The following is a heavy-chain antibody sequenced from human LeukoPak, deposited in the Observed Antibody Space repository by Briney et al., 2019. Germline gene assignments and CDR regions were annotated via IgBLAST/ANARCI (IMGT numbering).Heavy chain of an antibody. D-gene: IGHD6-25*01. V-gene: IGHV4-59*01. CDR1: GGSISSYY. CDR2: IYYSGST. CDR3: ARLRVDYSSGWGGNWFDP. Sequence: SSETLSLTFTVSGGSISSYYWSWIRQPPGKGLEWIGYIYYSGSTNYNPSLKSRVTISVDTSKNQFSLKLSSVTAADTAVYYCARLRVDYSSGWGGNWFDPWGQGTLVTVSS. J-gene: IGHJ5*02.